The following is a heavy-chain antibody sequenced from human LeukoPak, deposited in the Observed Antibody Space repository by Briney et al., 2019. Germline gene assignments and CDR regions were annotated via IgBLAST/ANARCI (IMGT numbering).Heavy chain of an antibody. CDR2: INPKTGVT. D-gene: IGHD1-26*01. Sequence: GASVKVSCKASGYTFTDYYLHWVRQAPGHGLEWMGWINPKTGVTKYAQNFQGRVTMTRGTSINTAYMEVSRLRSDDTAVFYCARDLAMYSPDLDYWGQGTLVTVSS. CDR3: ARDLAMYSPDLDY. V-gene: IGHV1-2*02. CDR1: GYTFTDYY. J-gene: IGHJ4*02.